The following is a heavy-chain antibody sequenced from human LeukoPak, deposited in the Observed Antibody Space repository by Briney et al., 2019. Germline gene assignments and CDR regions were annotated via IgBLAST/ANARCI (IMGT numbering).Heavy chain of an antibody. V-gene: IGHV3-20*04. CDR1: GFTFDDYG. Sequence: GGSLRLSCAASGFTFDDYGLSWVRQAPEKGLEWVSDINWNGGSTDYADSVKGRFTISRDNTKNSLYLQMNSLRAEDTALYYCAREQNIVVVPAMDVWGKGTTVTVSS. J-gene: IGHJ6*03. D-gene: IGHD2-2*01. CDR2: INWNGGST. CDR3: AREQNIVVVPAMDV.